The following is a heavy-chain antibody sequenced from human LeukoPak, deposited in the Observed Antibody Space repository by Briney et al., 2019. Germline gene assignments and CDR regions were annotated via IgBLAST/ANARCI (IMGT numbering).Heavy chain of an antibody. V-gene: IGHV3-74*01. J-gene: IGHJ4*02. D-gene: IGHD3-3*01. CDR2: INSDGSST. CDR1: GFTFSSYW. CDR3: VRGNDFWSGYCDY. Sequence: GGSLRLSCAASGFTFSSYWMHWVRQAPGKGLVWVPRINSDGSSTTYADSVKGRFTMSRDNAKNTLYLQMNSLRAEDTAVYYCVRGNDFWSGYCDYWGQGTLVTVSS.